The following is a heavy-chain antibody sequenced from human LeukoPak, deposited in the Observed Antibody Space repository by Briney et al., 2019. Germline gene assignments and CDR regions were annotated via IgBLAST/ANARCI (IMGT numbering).Heavy chain of an antibody. CDR3: AREREQLVAFDY. D-gene: IGHD6-6*01. CDR2: ISAASHGI. V-gene: IGHV3-48*04. J-gene: IGHJ4*02. CDR1: GFTFTVYS. Sequence: PGGSLRLSCAASGFTFTVYSMTWVRQAPGKGLEWISHISAASHGIYYADSVKGRFTISRDNAKNTLYLQMNSLRAEDTAVYYCAREREQLVAFDYWGQGTLVTVSS.